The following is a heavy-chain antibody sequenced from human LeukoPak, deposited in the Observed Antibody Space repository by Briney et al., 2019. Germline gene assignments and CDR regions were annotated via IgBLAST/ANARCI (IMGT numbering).Heavy chain of an antibody. CDR3: ARPMLGYCSGGSCYHFDY. J-gene: IGHJ4*02. CDR2: ISAYNGNT. CDR1: GYTFTSYG. Sequence: ASVQVSCKASGYTFTSYGISWVRQAPGQGLEWMGWISAYNGNTNYAQNLQGRVTLTTDTSTSTAYMELRSLRSDDTAVYYCARPMLGYCSGGSCYHFDYWGQGTLVTVSS. V-gene: IGHV1-18*01. D-gene: IGHD2-15*01.